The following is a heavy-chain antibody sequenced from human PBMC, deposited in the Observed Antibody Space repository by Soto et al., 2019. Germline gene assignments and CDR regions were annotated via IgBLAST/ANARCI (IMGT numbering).Heavy chain of an antibody. Sequence: GGSLRLSCAASGFTVSSNYMSWVRQAPGKGLEWVSVIYSGGSTYYADSVKGRFTISRHYSKNTLYLQMNSLRSEDTAVYYCARGLDIVATAPEVVNYYYYMDVWGKGTTVTVSS. CDR2: IYSGGST. CDR1: GFTVSSNY. D-gene: IGHD5-12*01. CDR3: ARGLDIVATAPEVVNYYYYMDV. J-gene: IGHJ6*03. V-gene: IGHV3-53*04.